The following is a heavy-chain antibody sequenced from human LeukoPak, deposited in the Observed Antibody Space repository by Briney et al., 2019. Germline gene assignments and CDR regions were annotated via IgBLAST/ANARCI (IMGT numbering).Heavy chain of an antibody. D-gene: IGHD2-2*01. J-gene: IGHJ6*03. CDR2: IYTSGST. CDR3: ARTVYCSSTSCNHYYYMDV. Sequence: PSETLSLTCTVSGGSISSYYWSWIRQPAGKGLEWIGRIYTSGSTNYNPSLKSRVTMSVDTSKNQFSLKLSSVTAADTAVYYCARTVYCSSTSCNHYYYMDVWGKGTPVTVSS. V-gene: IGHV4-4*07. CDR1: GGSISSYY.